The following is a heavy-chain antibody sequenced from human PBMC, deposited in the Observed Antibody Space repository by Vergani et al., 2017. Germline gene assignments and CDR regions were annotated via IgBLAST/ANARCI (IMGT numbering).Heavy chain of an antibody. CDR2: INHSGST. Sequence: QVQLQQWGAGLLKPSETLSLTCAVYGGSFSGYYWSWIRQPPGKGLEWIGEINHSGSTNYNPSLKSRVTISVDTSKNQFSLKLSSVTAADTAVYYCARVVDGGDCFLDYWGQGTLSPSPQ. CDR3: ARVVDGGDCFLDY. J-gene: IGHJ4*02. D-gene: IGHD2-21*02. V-gene: IGHV4-34*01. CDR1: GGSFSGYY.